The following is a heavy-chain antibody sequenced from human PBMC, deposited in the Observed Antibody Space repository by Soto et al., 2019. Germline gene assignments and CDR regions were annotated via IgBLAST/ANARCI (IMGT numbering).Heavy chain of an antibody. CDR3: ASGSLYGSGSYPVDY. Sequence: QVQLVQSGAEVKKPGSSVNVSCKASGGTFSNHLISWVRQAPGQGLEWMGTIIPLFGTLNYAQKLQGRVTLSADRSXSTAYMELSSLRSDDTAVYYCASGSLYGSGSYPVDYWGQGTLVTVSS. CDR1: GGTFSNHL. CDR2: IIPLFGTL. D-gene: IGHD3-10*01. V-gene: IGHV1-69*08. J-gene: IGHJ4*01.